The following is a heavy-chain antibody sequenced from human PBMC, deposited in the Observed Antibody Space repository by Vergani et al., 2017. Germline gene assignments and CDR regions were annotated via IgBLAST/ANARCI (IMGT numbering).Heavy chain of an antibody. CDR2: INGSGGST. J-gene: IGHJ5*02. Sequence: EVQLVESGGGLVKPGGSLRLSCAASGFTFSSYSMNWVRQAPGKGLEWVSAINGSGGSTYYADSVKGRFTISRDNSKNTLYLQMNSRRAEDTAVYYCAKGGAVASWGQGTLVTVSS. CDR3: AKGGAVAS. V-gene: IGHV3-23*04. CDR1: GFTFSSYS. D-gene: IGHD6-19*01.